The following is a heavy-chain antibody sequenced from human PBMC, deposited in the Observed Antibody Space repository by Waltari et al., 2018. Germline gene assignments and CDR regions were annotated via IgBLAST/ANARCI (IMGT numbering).Heavy chain of an antibody. CDR1: GGTFSSYA. CDR2: IIPIFGTA. D-gene: IGHD3-3*01. J-gene: IGHJ6*02. CDR3: ARAYDFWSGYYPYYYYGMDV. Sequence: QVQLVQSGAEVKKPGSSVKVSCKASGGTFSSYAISWVRQAPGQGLEWMGGIIPIFGTANYAQKFQGRVTITADESTSTAYMELSSLRSEDTAVYYCARAYDFWSGYYPYYYYGMDVWGQGTTVTVSS. V-gene: IGHV1-69*01.